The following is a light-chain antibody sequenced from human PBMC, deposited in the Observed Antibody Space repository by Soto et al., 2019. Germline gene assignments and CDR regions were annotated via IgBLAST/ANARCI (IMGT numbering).Light chain of an antibody. J-gene: IGKJ3*01. CDR1: QSVSSN. CDR3: QQYNNWPPLFT. CDR2: GAS. V-gene: IGKV3-15*01. Sequence: EIVMTQSPATLSVSPGERATLSCRASQSVSSNLAWYQQKPGQAPRLLIYGASTRATGIPARFSGSVSGTEFPLTISSLQSEDFAGYYCQQYNNWPPLFTFGPGTKVDIK.